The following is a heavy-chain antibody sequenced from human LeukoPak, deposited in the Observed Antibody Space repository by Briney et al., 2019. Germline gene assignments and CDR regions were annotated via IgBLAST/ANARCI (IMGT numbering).Heavy chain of an antibody. V-gene: IGHV1-2*02. CDR2: INPNSGGT. CDR3: AKDPNDSSGYCYY. D-gene: IGHD3-22*01. J-gene: IGHJ4*02. Sequence: GASVKVSCKASGYTFTGYYMHWVRQVPGQGLEWMGWINPNSGGTDYAQKFLGRVTMTRDTSMSTAYMELSGLGSDDTAVYYCAKDPNDSSGYCYYWGQGTLVTVSS. CDR1: GYTFTGYY.